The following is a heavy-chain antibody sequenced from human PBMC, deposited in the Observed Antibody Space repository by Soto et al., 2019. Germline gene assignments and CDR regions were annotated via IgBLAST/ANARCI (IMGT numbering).Heavy chain of an antibody. D-gene: IGHD2-2*01. CDR3: ARTHQPYYFDY. CDR2: IYSGGST. CDR1: GFTVSRNY. V-gene: IGHV3-53*01. Sequence: EVQLVESGGGLIQPGGSLRLSCAASGFTVSRNYMSWVRQAPGKGLEWVSIIYSGGSTYYADSVKGRFTISRENSKNTRYLQKSSLRAEDTAVYYCARTHQPYYFDYWGQGTLVTVSS. J-gene: IGHJ4*02.